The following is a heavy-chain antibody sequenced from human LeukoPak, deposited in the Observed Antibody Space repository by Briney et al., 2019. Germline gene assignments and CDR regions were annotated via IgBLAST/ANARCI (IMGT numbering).Heavy chain of an antibody. CDR1: GFTFSSYA. Sequence: PGGTLILSCAASGFTFSSYAMSWVRQAPGKGLDSVSAISGSGGSTYYADSVRCRFTISRDNSKNTLYLQMNSLRAEDTAVYYCAKDGRYCSSTSCQTLVDYWGQGTLVSVSS. CDR2: ISGSGGST. D-gene: IGHD2-2*01. V-gene: IGHV3-23*01. CDR3: AKDGRYCSSTSCQTLVDY. J-gene: IGHJ4*02.